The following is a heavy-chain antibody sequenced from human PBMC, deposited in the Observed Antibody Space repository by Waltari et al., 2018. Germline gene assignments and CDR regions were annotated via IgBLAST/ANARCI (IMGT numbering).Heavy chain of an antibody. CDR1: GFTFGDYA. Sequence: EVQLVESGGGLVQPGRSLRLSCTASGFTFGDYAMSWFRQAPGKGMGWVGFIRSKAYGGTTEYAASVKGRFTISRDDSKSIAYLQMNSLKTEDTAVYYCTRIRTNYYDSSGYYPDDYWGQGTLVTVSS. CDR3: TRIRTNYYDSSGYYPDDY. J-gene: IGHJ4*02. D-gene: IGHD3-22*01. V-gene: IGHV3-49*03. CDR2: IRSKAYGGTT.